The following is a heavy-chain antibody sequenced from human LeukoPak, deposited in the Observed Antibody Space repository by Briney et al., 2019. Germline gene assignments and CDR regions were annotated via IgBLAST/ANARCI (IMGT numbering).Heavy chain of an antibody. CDR2: IIPILGIA. CDR3: ARSPGRELLIDP. D-gene: IGHD1-26*01. CDR1: GGTFSSYA. J-gene: IGHJ5*02. V-gene: IGHV1-69*04. Sequence: ASVKVSCKASGGTFSSYAISWVRQAPGQGLEWMGRIIPILGIANYAQKLQGRVTMTTDTSTSTAYMELRSLRSDDTAVYYCARSPGRELLIDPWGQGTLVTVSS.